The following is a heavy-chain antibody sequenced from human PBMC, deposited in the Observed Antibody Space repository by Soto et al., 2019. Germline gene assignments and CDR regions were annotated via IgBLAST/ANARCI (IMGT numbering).Heavy chain of an antibody. CDR2: INPKFGDT. D-gene: IGHD3-10*02. CDR3: ARTMDYYYGRGSGNGHGV. V-gene: IGHV1-2*02. CDR1: GYTFTAYY. J-gene: IGHJ6*02. Sequence: QVQLVQSGAEVKEPGDSVRVSCEASGYTFTAYYIHWVRQAPGQGLEWMGWINPKFGDTTYAQDFQGRVSMTRDMSISTVYMELSRLTSDDTAIYYGARTMDYYYGRGSGNGHGVWGQGTTVTVFS.